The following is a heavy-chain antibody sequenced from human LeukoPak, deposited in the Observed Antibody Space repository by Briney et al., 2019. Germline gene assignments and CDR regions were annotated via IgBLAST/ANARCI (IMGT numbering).Heavy chain of an antibody. CDR1: GVSISSSSYY. J-gene: IGHJ4*01. CDR2: IYSSGST. CDR3: AKSGGYGLIDY. Sequence: SVTLSLTCNVSGVSISSSSYYWGWIRQPPGKGLEWIGSIYSSGSTYYNSSLKSRVTISIDTSKNQVSLKMSSVTAADTAVYYCAKSGGYGLIDYWGQGTLVTVSS. V-gene: IGHV4-39*01. D-gene: IGHD6-25*01.